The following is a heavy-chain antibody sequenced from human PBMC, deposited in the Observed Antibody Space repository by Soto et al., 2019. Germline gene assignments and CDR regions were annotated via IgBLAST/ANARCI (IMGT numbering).Heavy chain of an antibody. J-gene: IGHJ5*02. D-gene: IGHD3-3*01. Sequence: ASVKVSCKVSGYTLTELSMHWVRQAPGKGLEWMGGFDPEDGETIYAQKFQGRVTMTEDTSTDTAYMELSSLRSEDTAVYYCATSFEQYYDFWSGYPNWFDPWGQGTLVTVSS. CDR2: FDPEDGET. CDR1: GYTLTELS. CDR3: ATSFEQYYDFWSGYPNWFDP. V-gene: IGHV1-24*01.